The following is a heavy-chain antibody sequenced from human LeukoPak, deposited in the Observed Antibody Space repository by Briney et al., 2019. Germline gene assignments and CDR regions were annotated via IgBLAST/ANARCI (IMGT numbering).Heavy chain of an antibody. V-gene: IGHV3-21*01. CDR3: AIALGYSYGYVIDY. J-gene: IGHJ4*02. D-gene: IGHD5-18*01. CDR2: IDSSSNYI. Sequence: GGSLTLSCVASRFTFSTYSMNCFRQAPGKGLECVSDIDSSSNYIYHAHSVKGRFTISRDNAKNTLNLQMSSMRAEDTGGYYRAIALGYSYGYVIDYWGQGTLVTVSS. CDR1: RFTFSTYS.